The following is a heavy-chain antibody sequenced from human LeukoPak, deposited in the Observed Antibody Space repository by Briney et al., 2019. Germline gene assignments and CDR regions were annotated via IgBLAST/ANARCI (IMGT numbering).Heavy chain of an antibody. Sequence: GGSLGLSCAASGFTFSSYGMHWVRQAPGKGLEWVAFIRYDGSNKYYADSVKGRFTISRDNAQNLLYLQMNSLRAEDTAVYYCAREGRLRPSHIDYWGQGTLVTVSS. J-gene: IGHJ4*02. CDR2: IRYDGSNK. D-gene: IGHD2-15*01. CDR3: AREGRLRPSHIDY. CDR1: GFTFSSYG. V-gene: IGHV3-30*02.